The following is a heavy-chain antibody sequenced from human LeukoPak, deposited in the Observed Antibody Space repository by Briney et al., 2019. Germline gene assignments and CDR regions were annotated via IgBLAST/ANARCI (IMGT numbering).Heavy chain of an antibody. CDR2: IRYDGSNK. CDR3: ARGPGIAVAYYYYYYMDV. Sequence: GGSLRLSCAASGFTFSSYGMHWVRQAPGKGLEWVAFIRYDGSNKYYADSVKGRFTISRDNSKNTLYLQMNSLRAEDTAVYYCARGPGIAVAYYYYYYMDVWGKGTTVTVSS. J-gene: IGHJ6*03. CDR1: GFTFSSYG. V-gene: IGHV3-30*02. D-gene: IGHD6-19*01.